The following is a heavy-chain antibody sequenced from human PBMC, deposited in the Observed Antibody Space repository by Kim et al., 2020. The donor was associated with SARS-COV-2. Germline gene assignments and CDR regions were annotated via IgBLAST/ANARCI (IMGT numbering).Heavy chain of an antibody. CDR1: GYTFTSYG. Sequence: ASVKVSCKASGYTFTSYGISWVRQAPGQGLEWMGWISAYNGNTNYAQKLQGRVTMTTDTSTSTAYMELRSLRSDDTAVYYCAWTKYRGDHYGDYGYYFDYWGQGTLVTVSS. V-gene: IGHV1-18*01. D-gene: IGHD4-17*01. CDR2: ISAYNGNT. J-gene: IGHJ4*02. CDR3: AWTKYRGDHYGDYGYYFDY.